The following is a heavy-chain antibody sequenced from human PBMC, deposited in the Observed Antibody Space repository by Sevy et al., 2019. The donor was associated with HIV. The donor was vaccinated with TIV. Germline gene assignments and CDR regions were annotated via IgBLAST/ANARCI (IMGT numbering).Heavy chain of an antibody. V-gene: IGHV3-23*01. CDR3: AREGCTKPHDY. CDR2: LSFGCGEI. D-gene: IGHD2-8*01. CDR1: GFTFSKYS. J-gene: IGHJ4*02. Sequence: GGSLRLSCAASGFTFSKYSMSWVRQPPGKGLEWVSTLSFGCGEINYADSAKGRFTISRGNSKRSVYLQMNNLRPEDTALYYCAREGCTKPHDYWGQGTLVTVSS.